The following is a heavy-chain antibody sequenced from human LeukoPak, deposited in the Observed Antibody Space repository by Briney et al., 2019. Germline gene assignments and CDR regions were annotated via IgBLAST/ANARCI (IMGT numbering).Heavy chain of an antibody. J-gene: IGHJ3*02. Sequence: GGSLRLSCAASEFSFSSHSMNWVRQAPGKGLEWVSTINSSGDYTCYADSVKGRFTISRDNAKNSLYLQMNSLRAEDTAVYYCARDGMITAYAFDIWGQGTMVTVSS. CDR1: EFSFSSHS. CDR2: INSSGDYT. CDR3: ARDGMITAYAFDI. V-gene: IGHV3-21*01. D-gene: IGHD3-16*01.